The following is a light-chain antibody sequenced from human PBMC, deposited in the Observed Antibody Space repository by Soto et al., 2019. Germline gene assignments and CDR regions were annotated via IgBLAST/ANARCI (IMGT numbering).Light chain of an antibody. J-gene: IGLJ1*01. V-gene: IGLV2-11*01. CDR3: CSYAGSYILLYV. CDR1: SSDVGGYNY. CDR2: DVS. Sequence: QSVLTQPRSVSGSPGQSVTISCTGTSSDVGGYNYVSWYQQHPGKAPKLMIYDVSKRPSGVPDRFSGSKSGNTASLTISGLQAEDEADYYCCSYAGSYILLYVFGTGTKV.